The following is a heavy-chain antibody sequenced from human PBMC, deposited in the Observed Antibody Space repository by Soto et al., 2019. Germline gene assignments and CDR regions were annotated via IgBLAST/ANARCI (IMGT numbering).Heavy chain of an antibody. V-gene: IGHV4-30-4*01. CDR3: ASTMIVVVITEYAAFDI. D-gene: IGHD3-22*01. CDR2: IYYSGSI. CDR1: GGSISSGDYY. J-gene: IGHJ3*02. Sequence: SETLSLTCTVSGGSISSGDYYWSWIRQPPGEGLEWIGSIYYSGSIYYNPSLKSRVTISVDTSKNQLSLKLSSVTAADTAVYYFASTMIVVVITEYAAFDIWGQGTVVTVSS.